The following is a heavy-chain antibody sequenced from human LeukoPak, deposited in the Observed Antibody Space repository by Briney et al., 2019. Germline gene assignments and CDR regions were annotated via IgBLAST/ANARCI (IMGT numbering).Heavy chain of an antibody. D-gene: IGHD2-2*01. V-gene: IGHV3-21*01. CDR3: ARGYCSSTSCYGYYYCGMDV. Sequence: GGSLRLSCAASGFTFSSYAMSWVRQAPGKGLEWVSSISSSSSYIYYADSVKGRFTISRDNAKNSLYLEMNSLRAEDTAVYYCARGYCSSTSCYGYYYCGMDVWGQGTTDTVSS. CDR1: GFTFSSYA. J-gene: IGHJ6*02. CDR2: ISSSSSYI.